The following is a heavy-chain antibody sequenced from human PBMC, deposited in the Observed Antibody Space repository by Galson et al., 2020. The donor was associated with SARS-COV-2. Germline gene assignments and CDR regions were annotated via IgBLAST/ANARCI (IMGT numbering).Heavy chain of an antibody. D-gene: IGHD3-3*01. J-gene: IGHJ6*03. V-gene: IGHV3-53*01. CDR2: IYSGGST. CDR1: GFTVSSNY. Sequence: GGSLRLSCAASGFTVSSNYMSWVRQAPGKGLEWVSVIYSGGSTYYADSVKGRFTISRDNSKNTLYLQMNSLRAEDTAVYYCARSRFDFWSGYYYYYYYYYMDVWGKGTTVTVSS. CDR3: ARSRFDFWSGYYYYYYYYYMDV.